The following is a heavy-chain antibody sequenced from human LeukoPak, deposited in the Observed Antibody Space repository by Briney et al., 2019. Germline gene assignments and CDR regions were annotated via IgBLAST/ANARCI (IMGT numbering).Heavy chain of an antibody. CDR2: NNPNSGGT. CDR1: GYTFTGYY. J-gene: IGHJ4*02. V-gene: IGHV1-2*06. Sequence: ASVKVSCKASGYTFTGYYMHWVRQAPGQGLEWMGRNNPNSGGTNYAQKFQGRVTMTRDTSISTAYMELSRLRSDDTAVYYCAREGYCSGGSCYQHWGQGTLVTVSS. CDR3: AREGYCSGGSCYQH. D-gene: IGHD2-15*01.